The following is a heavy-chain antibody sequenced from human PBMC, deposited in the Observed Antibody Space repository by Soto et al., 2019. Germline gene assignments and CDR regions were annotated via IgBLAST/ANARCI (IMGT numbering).Heavy chain of an antibody. CDR2: INPSGGST. CDR1: GYTFTSYY. J-gene: IGHJ4*02. V-gene: IGHV1-46*01. D-gene: IGHD3-22*01. Sequence: ASVKVSCKASGYTFTSYYMHWVRQAPGQGLEWMGIINPSGGSTSYAQKFQGRVTMTRDTSTSTVYMELSSLRSEDTAVYYCARDEPNYYDSSGYYFHWGQGTLVTVSS. CDR3: ARDEPNYYDSSGYYFH.